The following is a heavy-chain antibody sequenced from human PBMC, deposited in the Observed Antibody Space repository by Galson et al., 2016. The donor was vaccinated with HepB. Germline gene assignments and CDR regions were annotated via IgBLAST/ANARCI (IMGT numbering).Heavy chain of an antibody. J-gene: IGHJ3*01. CDR1: GGSISSYY. CDR2: FFAGGSS. Sequence: SETLSLTCTVSGGSISSYYWSWIRQPPGKGLEWIGYFFAGGSSIYNPSLKSRVDISGDPSKNFISLRLTFVTAADTAMYYCESPRRDSAIDAFDLWGQGTPVTVSS. V-gene: IGHV4-59*01. D-gene: IGHD2-21*02. CDR3: ESPRRDSAIDAFDL.